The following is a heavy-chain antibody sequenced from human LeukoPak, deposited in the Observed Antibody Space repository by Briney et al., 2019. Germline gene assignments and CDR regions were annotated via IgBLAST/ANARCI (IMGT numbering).Heavy chain of an antibody. CDR2: IFSRSESI. V-gene: IGHV3-21*06. CDR3: ARDFFHSSESRPFDY. Sequence: MPGGSLRLSCAASGFTFSSAWMNWVRQAPGKGLEWVSCIFSRSESILYADSVKGRFTISRDNAKNLLYLQMDSLRVEDTAVYYCARDFFHSSESRPFDYWGQGTLVTVSS. J-gene: IGHJ4*02. CDR1: GFTFSSAW. D-gene: IGHD3-22*01.